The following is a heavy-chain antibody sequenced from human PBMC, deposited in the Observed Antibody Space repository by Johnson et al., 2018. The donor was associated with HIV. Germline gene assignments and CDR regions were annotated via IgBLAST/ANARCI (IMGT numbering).Heavy chain of an antibody. Sequence: VQLVESGGGVVQPGGSLRLSCAASGFTVSSNYMNWVRQAPGKGLEWVSVIYNGGSTYYADSVKGQFTISRDNSKNTLYLQMNSLRAEDTAVYYCARDSDSLYAFDIWGQGTMVTVSS. CDR2: IYNGGST. CDR1: GFTVSSNY. CDR3: ARDSDSLYAFDI. V-gene: IGHV3-66*02. J-gene: IGHJ3*02. D-gene: IGHD1-26*01.